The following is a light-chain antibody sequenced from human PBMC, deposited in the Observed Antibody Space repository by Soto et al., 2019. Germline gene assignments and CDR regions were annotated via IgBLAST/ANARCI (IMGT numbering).Light chain of an antibody. CDR2: AAS. CDR3: LQDYNFSLT. Sequence: AIQMTQSPSSLSASVGDRVTITCRASQGIRNDLGSYQQKPGKAPKLLIYAASSLQSGVPSRFSGSGSGTDFTLTISSLQPEDFATYYCLQDYNFSLTFGGGTKVEIK. V-gene: IGKV1-6*01. CDR1: QGIRND. J-gene: IGKJ4*01.